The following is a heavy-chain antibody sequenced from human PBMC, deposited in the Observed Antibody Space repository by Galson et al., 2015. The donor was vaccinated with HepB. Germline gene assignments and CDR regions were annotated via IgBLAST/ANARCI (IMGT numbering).Heavy chain of an antibody. J-gene: IGHJ6*02. CDR1: GFTFDDYA. CDR3: AKDKAAGELYYYYGMDV. CDR2: ISWNSGSI. D-gene: IGHD6-25*01. Sequence: SLRLSCAASGFTFDDYAMHWVRQAPGKGLEWVSGISWNSGSIGYADSVKGRFTISRDNAKNSLYLQMNSLRAEDTALYYCAKDKAAGELYYYYGMDVWGQGTTVTVSS. V-gene: IGHV3-9*01.